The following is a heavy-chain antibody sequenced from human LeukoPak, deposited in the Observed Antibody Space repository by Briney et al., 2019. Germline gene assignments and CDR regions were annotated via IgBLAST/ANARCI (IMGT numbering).Heavy chain of an antibody. Sequence: PSETLSLTCTVSGGSIFSSNSYWGWIRQPPGKGLEWIGSIYYSGNTYYNASLKSRVTISVDTSKNQFSLKLNSVTAADTAVYYCARRVLRYFDWLEPFDYWGQGTLVTVSS. V-gene: IGHV4-39*01. CDR1: GGSIFSSNSY. CDR3: ARRVLRYFDWLEPFDY. D-gene: IGHD3-9*01. CDR2: IYYSGNT. J-gene: IGHJ4*02.